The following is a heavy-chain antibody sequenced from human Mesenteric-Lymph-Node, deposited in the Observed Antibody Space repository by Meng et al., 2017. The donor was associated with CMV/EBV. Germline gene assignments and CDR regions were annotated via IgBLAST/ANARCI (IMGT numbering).Heavy chain of an antibody. Sequence: ASVKVSCKASGYNFIDYYLHWVRQAPGQGLEWMGWINPDSGATDYAQKFQGNVTMTRAASFSTAYMKLNRLTSDDTAIYYCARGGKVGTFPQGVDFWGRGTLVTVSS. CDR3: ARGGKVGTFPQGVDF. CDR1: GYNFIDYY. D-gene: IGHD1-26*01. CDR2: INPDSGAT. J-gene: IGHJ4*02. V-gene: IGHV1-2*02.